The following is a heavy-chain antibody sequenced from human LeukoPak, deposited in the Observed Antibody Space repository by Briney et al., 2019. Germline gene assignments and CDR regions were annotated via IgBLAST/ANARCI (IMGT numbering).Heavy chain of an antibody. D-gene: IGHD2-15*01. J-gene: IGHJ4*02. CDR2: INPNSGGT. CDR3: AASDGYCSGATCYQFEY. CDR1: GYTFTGYY. Sequence: ASVKVSCKAPGYTFTGYYMHWVRQAPGQGLEWMGWINPNSGGTNYAQKFQGRVTMTEDTSTDTAYMELSSLRSEDTAVYYCAASDGYCSGATCYQFEYWGQGTLVTVSS. V-gene: IGHV1-2*02.